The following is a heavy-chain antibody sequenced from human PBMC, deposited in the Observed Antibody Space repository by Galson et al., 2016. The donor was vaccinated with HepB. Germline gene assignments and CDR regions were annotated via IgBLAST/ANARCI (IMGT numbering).Heavy chain of an antibody. CDR3: ARENYGTFDY. CDR2: ISSVSTYK. Sequence: SLRLSCAASGFSFSPFYMGWIRQAPGKGLEWVSSISSVSTYKHYADSVKGRFTISRDDARNTLYLQLNGLRGEDTAIYYCARENYGTFDYWGQGALVTVSS. D-gene: IGHD3-10*01. J-gene: IGHJ4*02. V-gene: IGHV3-11*06. CDR1: GFSFSPFY.